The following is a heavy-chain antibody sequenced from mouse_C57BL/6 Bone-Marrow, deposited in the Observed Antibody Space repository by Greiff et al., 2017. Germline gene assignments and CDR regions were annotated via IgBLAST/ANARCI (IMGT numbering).Heavy chain of an antibody. CDR1: GYTFTDYY. Sequence: QVQLQQSGAELVRPGASVKLSCKASGYTFTDYYINWVKQRPGQGLEWIARIYPGSGNTYYNEKFKGKATLTAEKSSSTAYMQLSSLTSEDSAVYFCARLMADVDYWGQGTTLTVSS. CDR3: ARLMADVDY. V-gene: IGHV1-76*01. CDR2: IYPGSGNT. J-gene: IGHJ2*01.